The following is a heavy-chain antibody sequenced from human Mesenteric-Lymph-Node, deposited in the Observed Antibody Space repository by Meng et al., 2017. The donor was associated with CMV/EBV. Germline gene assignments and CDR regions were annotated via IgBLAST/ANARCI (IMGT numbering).Heavy chain of an antibody. CDR1: GGSFSDYA. CDR2: IIPILDIA. J-gene: IGHJ6*02. Sequence: SVKVSCKASGGSFSDYATSWVRQAPGQGLEWMGGIIPILDIANNAQKFQGRVTITADKSTSTSYMVLNSLRSEDTAIYYCATKTSAAIGPYGMDVWGQGTAVTVSS. CDR3: ATKTSAAIGPYGMDV. D-gene: IGHD2-2*02. V-gene: IGHV1-69*10.